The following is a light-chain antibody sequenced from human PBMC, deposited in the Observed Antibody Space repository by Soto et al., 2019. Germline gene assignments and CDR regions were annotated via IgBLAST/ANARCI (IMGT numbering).Light chain of an antibody. Sequence: IVLTPSPDMLALSPCSRAILSCGTSQSVSSNYLAWYQQKPAQAPRLLIYVASSRATGIPDRFSGSGSGTDFTLTISGLEPEDFAVYYCQHFGNSLWTFGQGTKVDIK. V-gene: IGKV3-20*01. CDR2: VAS. CDR3: QHFGNSLWT. J-gene: IGKJ1*01. CDR1: QSVSSNY.